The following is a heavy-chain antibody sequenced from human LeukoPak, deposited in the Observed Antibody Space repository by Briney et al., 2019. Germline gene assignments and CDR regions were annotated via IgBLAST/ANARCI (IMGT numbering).Heavy chain of an antibody. CDR2: IDPNSGGT. D-gene: IGHD3-10*01. CDR1: EYTFTVYY. Sequence: ASVKVSCKASEYTFTVYYMNCVRQTPGQGLEWMGWIDPNSGGTDYAQKFQGRVTMTRDTSISTAYMELTRLRSDDTAMYYCAIGMLRGISADYWGQGTLVTVSS. J-gene: IGHJ4*02. CDR3: AIGMLRGISADY. V-gene: IGHV1-2*02.